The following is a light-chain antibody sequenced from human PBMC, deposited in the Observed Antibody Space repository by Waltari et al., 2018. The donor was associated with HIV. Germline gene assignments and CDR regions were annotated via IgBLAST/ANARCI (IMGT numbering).Light chain of an antibody. Sequence: QSALTQPASMSGSPGQSITISCTGSNSDIGTYNYVSWYQQHPGKAPILMIYEVSNRPAGVSSRFSGFKSGDTAFLIISGLQAEDEADYYCSSYTTSSPVLFGGGTKLTVL. CDR2: EVS. V-gene: IGLV2-14*01. J-gene: IGLJ2*01. CDR3: SSYTTSSPVL. CDR1: NSDIGTYNY.